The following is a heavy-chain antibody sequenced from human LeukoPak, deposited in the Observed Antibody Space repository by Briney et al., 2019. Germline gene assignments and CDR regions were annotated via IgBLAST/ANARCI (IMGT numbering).Heavy chain of an antibody. J-gene: IGHJ5*02. CDR1: GYTFTSYG. Sequence: ASVKVSCKASGYTFTSYGISWVRQAPGQGLEWMGWISAYNGNTNYAQKLQGRVTMTTDTSTSTAYMELRSLRSDDRAVYYCARFFDSYDFWSGYWFDPWGQGTLVTVSS. D-gene: IGHD3-3*01. V-gene: IGHV1-18*01. CDR3: ARFFDSYDFWSGYWFDP. CDR2: ISAYNGNT.